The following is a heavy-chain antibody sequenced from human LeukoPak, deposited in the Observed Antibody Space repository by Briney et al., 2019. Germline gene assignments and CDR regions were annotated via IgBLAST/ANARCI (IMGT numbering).Heavy chain of an antibody. J-gene: IGHJ6*02. V-gene: IGHV3-7*01. CDR1: GFTFSSYW. D-gene: IGHD2/OR15-2a*01. Sequence: GGSLRLSCAASGFTFSSYWMSWVRQAPGKGLEGVANIKQDGSEKYYVDSVKGRFTISRDNAKNSLYLQMNSLRAEDTAVYYCARDDYLYPSIYGMDVWGQGTTVTVSS. CDR2: IKQDGSEK. CDR3: ARDDYLYPSIYGMDV.